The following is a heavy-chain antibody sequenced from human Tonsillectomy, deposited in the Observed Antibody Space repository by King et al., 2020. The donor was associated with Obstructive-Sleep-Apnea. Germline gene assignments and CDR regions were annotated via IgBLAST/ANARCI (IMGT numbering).Heavy chain of an antibody. Sequence: QLVQSGGGLVQPGGSLRLSCAASGFTFSSYWMSWVRQAPGKGLEWVANINQDGSEKYYVDSVKGRFTISRDNAKNSLYLQMNSLRAEDTAVYYCAREGDSSSFAFDIWGQGTMLTVSS. CDR3: AREGDSSSFAFDI. CDR1: GFTFSSYW. J-gene: IGHJ3*02. D-gene: IGHD6-6*01. CDR2: INQDGSEK. V-gene: IGHV3-7*03.